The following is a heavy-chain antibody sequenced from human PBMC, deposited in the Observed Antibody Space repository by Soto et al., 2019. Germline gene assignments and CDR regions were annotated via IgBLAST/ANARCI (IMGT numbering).Heavy chain of an antibody. Sequence: QVQLVESGGGVVQPGRSLRLSCAASGFTFSSYGMHWVRQAPGKGLEWVAVIWYDGSNKYYADSVKGRFTISRDNSKNTLYLQMNSLRAEDTAVYYCARAHPEVDGYNYDGFDFDYWGQGTLVTVSS. CDR2: IWYDGSNK. V-gene: IGHV3-33*01. CDR1: GFTFSSYG. CDR3: ARAHPEVDGYNYDGFDFDY. J-gene: IGHJ4*02. D-gene: IGHD5-12*01.